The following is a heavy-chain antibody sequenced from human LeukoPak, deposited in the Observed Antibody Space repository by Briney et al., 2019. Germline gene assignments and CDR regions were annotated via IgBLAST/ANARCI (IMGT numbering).Heavy chain of an antibody. Sequence: SEALSLTCTVSGGSISSGDYYWSWIRQHPGKGLEWIGYIYYSGSTYYNPSLKSRVTISVDTSKNQFSLKLSSVTAADTAVYYCARVGAAAGKDYYYMDVWGKGTTVTVSS. CDR1: GGSISSGDYY. J-gene: IGHJ6*03. CDR2: IYYSGST. V-gene: IGHV4-31*03. D-gene: IGHD6-13*01. CDR3: ARVGAAAGKDYYYMDV.